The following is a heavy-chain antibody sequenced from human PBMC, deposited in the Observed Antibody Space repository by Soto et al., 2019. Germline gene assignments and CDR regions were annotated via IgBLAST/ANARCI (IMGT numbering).Heavy chain of an antibody. D-gene: IGHD1-1*01. Sequence: PSETLSLTCTVSGGSISSGGYYWSWIRQHPGKGLEWIGYIYYSGSTYYNPSLKSRVTISVDTSKNQFSLKLSSVTAADTAVYYCARSPMGTTPPWPVDYWGQGTLVTVSS. V-gene: IGHV4-31*03. CDR3: ARSPMGTTPPWPVDY. CDR2: IYYSGST. J-gene: IGHJ4*02. CDR1: GGSISSGGYY.